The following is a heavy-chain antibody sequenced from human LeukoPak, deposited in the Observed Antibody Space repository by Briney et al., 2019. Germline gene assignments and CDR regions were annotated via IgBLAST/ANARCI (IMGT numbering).Heavy chain of an antibody. D-gene: IGHD6-13*01. CDR3: ASSLSSSWGPVDDY. Sequence: GGSLRLSCAASGFTFSSYSMNWVRQAPGKGLEWVSYINPGGSNRFYAGSVKGRFTISRDDAKKSVYLQMNSLRAEDTAVYYCASSLSSSWGPVDDYWGQGIMVTVSS. CDR2: INPGGSNR. V-gene: IGHV3-48*04. CDR1: GFTFSSYS. J-gene: IGHJ4*02.